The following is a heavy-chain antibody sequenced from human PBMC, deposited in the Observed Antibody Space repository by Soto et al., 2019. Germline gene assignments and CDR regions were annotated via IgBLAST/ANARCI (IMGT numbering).Heavy chain of an antibody. CDR1: GFTFSAYW. J-gene: IGHJ4*02. CDR3: VIEDWDRFDS. Sequence: EVQLVESGGRLVQPGGSLRLSCAASGFTFSAYWMSWVRQGPGKGLEWVATISGGASDKFYVDSVKGPFTISRDDSKKTLYVQMNSLRDDDTAVFYCVIEDWDRFDSWGQGTLVTVSS. CDR2: ISGGASDK. V-gene: IGHV3-7*01. D-gene: IGHD1-26*01.